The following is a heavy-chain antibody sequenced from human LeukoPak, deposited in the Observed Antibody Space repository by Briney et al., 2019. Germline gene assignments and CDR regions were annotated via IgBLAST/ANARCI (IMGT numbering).Heavy chain of an antibody. CDR1: GGSISSYY. Sequence: SVTLTLTCTVSGGSISSYYWSWIRQPPGKGLEWIGYIYYSGSTNYNPSLKSRVTISVDTSKNQFSLKLSSVTAADTAVYYCARDRSDYYGSGSHFDYWGQGTLVTVSS. CDR3: ARDRSDYYGSGSHFDY. CDR2: IYYSGST. D-gene: IGHD3-10*01. V-gene: IGHV4-59*01. J-gene: IGHJ4*02.